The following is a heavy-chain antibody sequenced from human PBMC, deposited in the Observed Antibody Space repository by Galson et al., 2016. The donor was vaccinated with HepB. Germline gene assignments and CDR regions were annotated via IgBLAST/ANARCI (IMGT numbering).Heavy chain of an antibody. J-gene: IGHJ4*02. Sequence: SETLSLTCPVSGGSITDYRWSWIRQPPGKGLEWIGYFYGSGRTDCNSSLKSRVTLSVDTSKNQFSLKLSSMTAADTAVYYCARSGTYYIFDFWGQGTLVTVSS. D-gene: IGHD3-22*01. V-gene: IGHV4-59*01. CDR2: FYGSGRT. CDR3: ARSGTYYIFDF. CDR1: GGSITDYR.